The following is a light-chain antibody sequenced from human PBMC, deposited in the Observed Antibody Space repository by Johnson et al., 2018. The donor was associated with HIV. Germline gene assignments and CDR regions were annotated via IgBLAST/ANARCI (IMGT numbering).Light chain of an antibody. V-gene: IGLV1-51*01. CDR1: SSNIGNSY. Sequence: QSVLTQPPSVSAAPGQKVTISCSGSSSNIGNSYVSWYQQLPGTAPKLLIYDNNKRPSGIPDRFSGSKSGTSATLGITGLPTGDEADYYCGTWDSSLSAYVFGTGTKVTVL. CDR2: DNN. J-gene: IGLJ1*01. CDR3: GTWDSSLSAYV.